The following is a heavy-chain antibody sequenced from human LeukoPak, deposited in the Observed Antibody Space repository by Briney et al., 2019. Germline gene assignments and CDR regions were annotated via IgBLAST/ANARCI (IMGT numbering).Heavy chain of an antibody. CDR3: TREPSP. CDR1: GGSINNYY. Sequence: KASETLSLTCTVSGGSINNYYWSWIRQPAGEGLEWIGRIYSSGSASYNPSLKSRVTLSGDTSKNQLSLKLRYVTAADTAVYYCTREPSPWGQGTLVTVSS. J-gene: IGHJ5*02. V-gene: IGHV4-4*07. CDR2: IYSSGSA.